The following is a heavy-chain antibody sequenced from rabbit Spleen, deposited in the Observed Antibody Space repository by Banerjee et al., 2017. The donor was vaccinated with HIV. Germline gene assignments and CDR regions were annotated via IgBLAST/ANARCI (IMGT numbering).Heavy chain of an antibody. Sequence: QSLEESGGDLVKPGASLTLTCTASGFSFNDNYWICWVRQAPGKGLEWIACIFTTTTGTGYASWAKGRFTISKTASTTVTLQMTSLTVADTATYFCVREAGYGGYGDGNLWGQGTLVTVS. D-gene: IGHD6-1*01. CDR3: VREAGYGGYGDGNL. J-gene: IGHJ4*01. V-gene: IGHV1S40*01. CDR1: GFSFNDNYW. CDR2: IFTTTTGT.